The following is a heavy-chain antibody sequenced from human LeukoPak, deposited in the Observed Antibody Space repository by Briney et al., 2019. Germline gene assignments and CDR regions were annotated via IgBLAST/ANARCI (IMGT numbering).Heavy chain of an antibody. V-gene: IGHV4-4*07. CDR2: IYTSGST. CDR1: GVSITRYH. Sequence: SETLSLTCTVSGVSITRYHWSWIRQPAGKGLEWIGRIYTSGSTNYNPSLKSRVTISVDTSKNQFSLKLSSVTAADTAVYYCARDEPTVTTGLYYYYYYMDVWGKGTTVTVSS. J-gene: IGHJ6*03. CDR3: ARDEPTVTTGLYYYYYYMDV. D-gene: IGHD4-11*01.